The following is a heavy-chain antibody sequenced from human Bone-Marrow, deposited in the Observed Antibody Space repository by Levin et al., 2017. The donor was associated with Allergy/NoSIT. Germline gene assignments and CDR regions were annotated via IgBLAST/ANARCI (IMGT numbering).Heavy chain of an antibody. Sequence: ASVKVSCKAAGYRLTNYGMSWVRQAPGQGLEWMGWISGYNGDTKYAERFQDRVTMTTDTSTTTVYMELRRLKSDDTAVYYCAGERGILRFLEWPLSGMDVWGQGTTVTVSS. V-gene: IGHV1-18*01. CDR2: ISGYNGDT. CDR1: GYRLTNYG. D-gene: IGHD3-3*01. J-gene: IGHJ6*02. CDR3: AGERGILRFLEWPLSGMDV.